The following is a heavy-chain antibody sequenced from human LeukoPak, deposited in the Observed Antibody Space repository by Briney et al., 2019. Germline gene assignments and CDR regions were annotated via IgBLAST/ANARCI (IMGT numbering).Heavy chain of an antibody. CDR1: GGSISSYY. V-gene: IGHV4-59*08. CDR2: IYNSGST. Sequence: PSETLSLTCTVSGGSISSYYWSWTRQPPGKGLEWIGYIYNSGSTNYNPSLKSRVTISVDTSKNHLSLKLSSVTAADTAVYYCARLHRGDDAFDIWGQGTMVTVSS. J-gene: IGHJ3*02. CDR3: ARLHRGDDAFDI. D-gene: IGHD3-10*01.